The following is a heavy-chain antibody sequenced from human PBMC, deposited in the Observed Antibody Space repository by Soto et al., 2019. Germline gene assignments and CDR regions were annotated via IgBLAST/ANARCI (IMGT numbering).Heavy chain of an antibody. CDR3: AIPLYDSSPYNWFDS. J-gene: IGHJ5*01. D-gene: IGHD3-22*01. CDR2: ISYDGSNK. CDR1: GFTFSSYG. Sequence: QVQLVESGGGVVQPGRSLRLSCAASGFTFSSYGMHWVRQAPGKGLEWVAVISYDGSNKYYADSVKGRFTISRDNSKNTLYLQMNSLRAEDTAVYYGAIPLYDSSPYNWFDSWGQGTLVTV. V-gene: IGHV3-30*03.